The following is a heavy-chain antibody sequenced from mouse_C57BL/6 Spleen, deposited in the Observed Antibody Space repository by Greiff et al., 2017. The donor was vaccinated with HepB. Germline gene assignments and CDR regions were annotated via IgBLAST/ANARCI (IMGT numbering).Heavy chain of an antibody. CDR2: IYPGDGDT. J-gene: IGHJ2*01. Sequence: QVQLQQSGPELVKPGASVKISCKASGYAFSSSWMNWVKQRPGNGLEWIGRIYPGDGDTNYNGKFKGKATLTADKSSSTAYMQLSSLTSEDSAVYFCARGELLRFFDYWGQGTTLTVSS. V-gene: IGHV1-82*01. CDR3: ARGELLRFFDY. D-gene: IGHD1-1*01. CDR1: GYAFSSSW.